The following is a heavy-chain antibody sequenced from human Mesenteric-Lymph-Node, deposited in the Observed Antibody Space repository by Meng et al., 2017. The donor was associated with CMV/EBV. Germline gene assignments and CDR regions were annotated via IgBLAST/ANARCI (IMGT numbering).Heavy chain of an antibody. CDR2: ISSGGRAR. D-gene: IGHD3-22*01. V-gene: IGHV3-48*01. CDR3: ARGQAAYDYDSTGYHFDY. J-gene: IGHJ4*01. Sequence: GESLKISCAASGFTFSSYSMNWVRQVPGKGLEWVASISSGGRARYSTDSMKGRFTISRDKAKNSLYLQLNSLRAEDTAFYYCARGQAAYDYDSTGYHFDYWGQGTLVTVSS. CDR1: GFTFSSYS.